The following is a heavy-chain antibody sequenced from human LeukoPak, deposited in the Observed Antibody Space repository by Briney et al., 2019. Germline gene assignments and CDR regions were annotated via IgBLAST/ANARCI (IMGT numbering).Heavy chain of an antibody. CDR1: GFTFSSYS. Sequence: GGSLRLSCAASGFTFSSYSMNWVRQAPGKGLEWVSSISSSSSYIYYADSVKGRFTISRDNAKNPLYLQMNSLRAEDTAVYYCARLGYSYGYGAFDIWGQGTMVTVSS. CDR2: ISSSSSYI. V-gene: IGHV3-21*01. D-gene: IGHD5-18*01. CDR3: ARLGYSYGYGAFDI. J-gene: IGHJ3*02.